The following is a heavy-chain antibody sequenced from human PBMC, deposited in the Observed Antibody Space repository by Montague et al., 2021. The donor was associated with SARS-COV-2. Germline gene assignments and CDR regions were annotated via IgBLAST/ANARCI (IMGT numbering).Heavy chain of an antibody. CDR2: IYYSGNT. CDR3: ARLYCSSTSCYGWWELNWFDP. CDR1: GGSISSNYYS. J-gene: IGHJ5*02. V-gene: IGHV4-39*01. D-gene: IGHD2-2*01. Sequence: SETLSLTCTVYGGSISSNYYSWVWMRQPPGKERIGVVSIYYSGNTYYNPSLQIRVSISISTSKNQFALRLSTVTAAATAVYSCARLYCSSTSCYGWWELNWFDPWGQGTLVTVSS.